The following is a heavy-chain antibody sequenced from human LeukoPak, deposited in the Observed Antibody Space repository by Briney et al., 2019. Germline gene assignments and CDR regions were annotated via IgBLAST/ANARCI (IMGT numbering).Heavy chain of an antibody. Sequence: ASVKVSCKASGYSFTSHYMHWVRQAPGQGLEWMGIINPSNGYTTYAQKFQGRVTMTRDMSTSTVYMELSSLRSEDTAVYYCARRNYYDSSGYYDYWGQGTLVTVSS. CDR2: INPSNGYT. J-gene: IGHJ4*02. CDR1: GYSFTSHY. D-gene: IGHD3-22*01. CDR3: ARRNYYDSSGYYDY. V-gene: IGHV1-46*01.